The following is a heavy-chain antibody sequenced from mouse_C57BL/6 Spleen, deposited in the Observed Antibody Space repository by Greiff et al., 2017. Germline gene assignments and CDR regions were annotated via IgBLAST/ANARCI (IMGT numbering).Heavy chain of an antibody. V-gene: IGHV6-3*01. J-gene: IGHJ3*01. CDR1: GFTFSNYW. CDR2: IRLKSDNYAT. CDR3: PSYYGNYGY. Sequence: EVQLVESGGGLVQPGGSMKLSCVASGFTFSNYWMNWVRQSPEKGLEWVAQIRLKSDNYATHYAESVKGRFTISRDDSKSSVYLQMNNLRAEDTGIYYCPSYYGNYGYWGQGTLVTVSA. D-gene: IGHD2-1*01.